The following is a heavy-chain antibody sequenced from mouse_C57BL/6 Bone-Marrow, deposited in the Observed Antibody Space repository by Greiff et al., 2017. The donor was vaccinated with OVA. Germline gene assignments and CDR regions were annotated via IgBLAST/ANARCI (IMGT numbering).Heavy chain of an antibody. V-gene: IGHV5-9-1*02. CDR1: GFTFSSYA. D-gene: IGHD2-5*01. Sequence: EVQVVESGEGLVKPGGSLKLSCAASGFTFSSYAMSWVRQTPEKRLEWVAYISSGGDYIYSADTVKGRFTLSRDNARNTLYLQMSSLKSEDTAMYYCTRNSNYGWYFDVWGTGTTVTVSS. J-gene: IGHJ1*03. CDR3: TRNSNYGWYFDV. CDR2: ISSGGDYI.